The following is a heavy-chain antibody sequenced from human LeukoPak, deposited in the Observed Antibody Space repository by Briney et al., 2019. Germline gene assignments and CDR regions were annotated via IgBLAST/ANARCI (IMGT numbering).Heavy chain of an antibody. V-gene: IGHV4-4*09. J-gene: IGHJ4*02. CDR1: RGSISASIRSYC. CDR3: ARVPLGYSGAYYFDY. CDR2: ISSSGST. Sequence: SETLSLTCTVSRGSISASIRSYCWSWLRQPPGKGLEWIGYISSSGSTNDNPSLRSRVTISVDTSKNQFFLNLSSVSAADTAVYYCARVPLGYSGAYYFDYWGPGTLVTVSP. D-gene: IGHD5-12*01.